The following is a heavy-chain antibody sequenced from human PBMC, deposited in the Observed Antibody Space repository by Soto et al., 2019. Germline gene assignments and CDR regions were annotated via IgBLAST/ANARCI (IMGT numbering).Heavy chain of an antibody. J-gene: IGHJ4*02. CDR3: ARHNNGWFDFDY. D-gene: IGHD6-19*01. V-gene: IGHV6-1*01. CDR1: GDSVSSNTAG. CDR2: TYYRSKWYY. Sequence: SQTLSLTCGISGDSVSSNTAGWSWIRQSPSRGLEWLGRTYYRSKWYYDYGVSVKGRITINPDTSKNQFSLQLNSVTPEDTAVYYCARHNNGWFDFDYWGQGTLVTVSS.